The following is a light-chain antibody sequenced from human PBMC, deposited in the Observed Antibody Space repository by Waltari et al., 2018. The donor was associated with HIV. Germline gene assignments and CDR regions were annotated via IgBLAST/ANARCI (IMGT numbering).Light chain of an antibody. Sequence: QSALTHPASVSGSPGQSIPIPCTGSSSDVGSYNLVSWYQQHPGKAPKLMIYEVINRPSGVSNRFSGSKSGNTASLTISGLQAEDEADYYCCSYAGSSNWVFGGGTKLTVL. J-gene: IGLJ3*02. CDR1: SSDVGSYNL. CDR3: CSYAGSSNWV. V-gene: IGLV2-23*02. CDR2: EVI.